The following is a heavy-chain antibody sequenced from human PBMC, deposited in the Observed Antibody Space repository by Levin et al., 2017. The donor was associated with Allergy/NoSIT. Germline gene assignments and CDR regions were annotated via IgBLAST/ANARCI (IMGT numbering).Heavy chain of an antibody. Sequence: GASVKVSCKASGYTITNYAIHWVRQAPGQRPEWMGWINVASGKTEFSKKFQGRVTITRDTSSRTVYIELSSLRSEDTAVYYCARDPSTAPEYYFDYWGQGTLVTVSS. CDR1: GYTITNYA. D-gene: IGHD2/OR15-2a*01. V-gene: IGHV1-3*01. CDR3: ARDPSTAPEYYFDY. CDR2: INVASGKT. J-gene: IGHJ4*02.